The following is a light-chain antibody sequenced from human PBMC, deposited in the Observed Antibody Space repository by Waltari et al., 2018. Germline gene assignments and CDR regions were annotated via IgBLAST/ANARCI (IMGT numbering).Light chain of an antibody. V-gene: IGKV4-1*01. CDR3: QQYYSPPKT. CDR2: WAS. CDR1: QSVLYTSNNKNY. J-gene: IGKJ4*01. Sequence: DIVMTQSPDSLTVSLGERATINCKSSQSVLYTSNNKNYLAWYQHKPGQPPKMLIYWASTLDAGVPDRFTGSGSGTDFTLTISSLQAEDVAVYYCQQYYSPPKTFGGGTKVEIK.